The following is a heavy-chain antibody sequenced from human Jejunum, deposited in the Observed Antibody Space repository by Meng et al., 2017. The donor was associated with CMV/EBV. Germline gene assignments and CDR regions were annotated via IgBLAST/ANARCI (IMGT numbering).Heavy chain of an antibody. CDR2: IRFDGTNN. Sequence: TLSSYDMPWVRQAPGKGLEWVAFIRFDGTNNYLVDSVKGRFTISRDNSKNMLFLQMNSLRAEDTAVYYCAKDKIPVSPYYYGIDVWGQGTTVTVSS. CDR1: TLSSYD. J-gene: IGHJ6*02. D-gene: IGHD4-11*01. V-gene: IGHV3-30*02. CDR3: AKDKIPVSPYYYGIDV.